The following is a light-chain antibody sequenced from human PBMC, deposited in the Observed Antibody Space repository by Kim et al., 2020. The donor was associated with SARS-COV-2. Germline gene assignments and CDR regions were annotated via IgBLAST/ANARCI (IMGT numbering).Light chain of an antibody. CDR3: QQYNNWPQT. CDR1: QSGESN. V-gene: IGKV3-15*01. CDR2: GAS. J-gene: IGKJ1*01. Sequence: VSPGESATLSCRASQSGESNLAWYQHKPGQAPRRLIYGASTRATGIPGRFGGSGSGTEFTLTISSLQSEDFAVYYCQQYNNWPQTFGQGTKVDIK.